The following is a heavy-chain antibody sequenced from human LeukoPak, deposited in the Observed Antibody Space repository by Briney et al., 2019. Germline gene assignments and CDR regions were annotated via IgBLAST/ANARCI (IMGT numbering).Heavy chain of an antibody. CDR2: IHTSGST. CDR1: GGSISIDY. D-gene: IGHD6-19*01. J-gene: IGHJ4*02. CDR3: AGRAQTTGWSFDY. Sequence: SETLSLTCIVSGGSISIDYWSWIRRPAAKGLECIGQIHTSGSTNYNPSLKSRVAMSVDTSKNQFSLELSSVTAADTAVYYCAGRAQTTGWSFDYWGQGALVTVSS. V-gene: IGHV4-4*07.